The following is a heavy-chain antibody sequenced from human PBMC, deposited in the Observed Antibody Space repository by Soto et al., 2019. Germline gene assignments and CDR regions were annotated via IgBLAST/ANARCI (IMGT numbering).Heavy chain of an antibody. CDR1: GYTFTSYG. D-gene: IGHD6-19*01. V-gene: IGHV1-18*04. CDR3: PTVNQQWLDAFDI. CDR2: ISAYNGNT. J-gene: IGHJ3*02. Sequence: ASVKVSCKASGYTFTSYGISWVRQAPGQGLEWMGWISAYNGNTNYAQKLQGRVTMTTDKSTSTAYMEMRSLRSDETAVYYGPTVNQQWLDAFDIWGQGTRVTVAS.